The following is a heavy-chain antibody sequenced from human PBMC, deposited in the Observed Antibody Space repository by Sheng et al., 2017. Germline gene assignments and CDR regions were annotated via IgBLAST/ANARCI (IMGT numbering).Heavy chain of an antibody. D-gene: IGHD3-3*01. CDR3: AKVSGGRITIFGEFDY. CDR2: ISGSGGST. Sequence: EVQLLESGGGLVQPGGSLRLSCAASGFTFSSYAMSWVRQAPGKGLEWVSAISGSGGSTYYADSVKGRFTISRDNSKNTLYLQMNSLRAEDTAVYYCAKVSGGRITIFGEFDYWGQGTLVTVSS. J-gene: IGHJ4*02. CDR1: GFTFSSYA. V-gene: IGHV3-23*01.